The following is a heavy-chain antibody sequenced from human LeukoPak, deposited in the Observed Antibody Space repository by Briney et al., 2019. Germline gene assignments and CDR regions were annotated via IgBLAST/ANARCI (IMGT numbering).Heavy chain of an antibody. CDR1: GGTFSSYA. CDR3: ASSIAAAGLDY. V-gene: IGHV1-69*01. J-gene: IGHJ4*02. Sequence: SVKVSCKASGGTFSSYAISWVRQAPGQGLEWMGGVTPIFGTANYAQKFQGRVTITADESTSTAYMELSSLRSEDTAVYYCASSIAAAGLDYWGQGTLVTVSS. D-gene: IGHD6-13*01. CDR2: VTPIFGTA.